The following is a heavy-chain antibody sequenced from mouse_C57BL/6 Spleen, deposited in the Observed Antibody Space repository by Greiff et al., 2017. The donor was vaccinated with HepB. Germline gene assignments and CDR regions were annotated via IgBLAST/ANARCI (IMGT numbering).Heavy chain of an antibody. V-gene: IGHV5-9*01. D-gene: IGHD2-3*01. CDR2: ISGGGGNT. J-gene: IGHJ2*01. CDR1: GFTFSSYT. CDR3: ARRFYDGYYGSFDY. Sequence: EVMLVESGGGLVKPGGSLKLSCAASGFTFSSYTMSWVRQTPEKRLEWVATISGGGGNTYYPDRVKGRFTISRDNAKNTLYLQMSSLRSEDTALYYCARRFYDGYYGSFDYWGQGTTLTVSS.